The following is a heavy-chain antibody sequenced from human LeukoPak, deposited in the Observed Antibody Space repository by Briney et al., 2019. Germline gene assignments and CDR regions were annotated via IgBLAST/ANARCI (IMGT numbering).Heavy chain of an antibody. D-gene: IGHD2-2*01. CDR2: ITGRGVRT. Sequence: GGSLRLSCAASGFTFGSYGMHWVRQAPGKGLEWVSAITGRGVRTYNGDSVKGRFTISRDNSKNTVFLQMNSLRGEDTAVYYCANGAHPDSSHYYFDYWGQGALVTVSS. CDR3: ANGAHPDSSHYYFDY. V-gene: IGHV3-23*01. CDR1: GFTFGSYG. J-gene: IGHJ4*02.